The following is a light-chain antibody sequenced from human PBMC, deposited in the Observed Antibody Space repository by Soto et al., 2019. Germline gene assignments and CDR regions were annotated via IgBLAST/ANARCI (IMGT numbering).Light chain of an antibody. J-gene: IGKJ1*01. CDR2: GAS. V-gene: IGKV3-20*01. CDR3: QQYGSSPKT. CDR1: QSVSSSY. Sequence: VLTQSPGTLSLSPGERVTLSCRASQSVSSSYLAWYQQKPGQAPRLLIYGASSRATGIPDRFSGSGSTADFTLTISRLEPEDFAVYYCQQYGSSPKTFGQGTKVDIK.